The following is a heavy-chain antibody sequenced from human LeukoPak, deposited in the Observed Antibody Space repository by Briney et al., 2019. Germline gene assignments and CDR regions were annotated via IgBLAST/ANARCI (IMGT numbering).Heavy chain of an antibody. Sequence: GASVKVSCKASGYTFTSYGISWVRQAPGQGLEWMGWISAYNGNTNYAQKLQGRVTMTTDTSTSTAYMELRSLRSDDTAVYYCARERYYYDSSGYPRRYFDLWGRGTLVTVSS. CDR2: ISAYNGNT. CDR3: ARERYYYDSSGYPRRYFDL. V-gene: IGHV1-18*04. CDR1: GYTFTSYG. J-gene: IGHJ2*01. D-gene: IGHD3-22*01.